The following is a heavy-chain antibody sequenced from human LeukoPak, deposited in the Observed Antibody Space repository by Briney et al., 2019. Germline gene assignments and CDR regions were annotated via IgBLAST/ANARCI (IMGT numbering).Heavy chain of an antibody. V-gene: IGHV3-30*19. CDR3: ARHQQLTYYGMDV. D-gene: IGHD6-13*01. Sequence: GGSLRLSCAASGFTFSSYGMHWVRQAPGKGLEWVAVISYDGSNKYYADSVKGRFTISRDNSKNTLYLQMNSLRAEDTAVYYCARHQQLTYYGMDVWGQGTTVTDSS. J-gene: IGHJ6*02. CDR1: GFTFSSYG. CDR2: ISYDGSNK.